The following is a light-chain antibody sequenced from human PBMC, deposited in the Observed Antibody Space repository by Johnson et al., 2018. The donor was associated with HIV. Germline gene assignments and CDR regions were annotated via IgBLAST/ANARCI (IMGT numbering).Light chain of an antibody. Sequence: QSVLTQPPSVSAATGQKVTISCSGSSSNIGNNYVSWYQQLPGTAPKLLIYDNNKRPSGIPDRFSGSKCGTSATLGITGLQTGAEADYYCGTWDNSLSAPRYVFGTGTKVTVL. CDR2: DNN. J-gene: IGLJ1*01. CDR1: SSNIGNNY. CDR3: GTWDNSLSAPRYV. V-gene: IGLV1-51*01.